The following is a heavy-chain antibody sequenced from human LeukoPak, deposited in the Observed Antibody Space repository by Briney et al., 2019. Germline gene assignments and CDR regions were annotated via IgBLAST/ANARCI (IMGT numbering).Heavy chain of an antibody. V-gene: IGHV1-69*05. D-gene: IGHD5-12*01. CDR2: IIQIFGTA. CDR1: GGTFSNYA. Sequence: GASVKVSCKASGGTFSNYAISWVRQAPGQGLEWMGGIIQIFGTANYAQKFQGRVTITTDESTSTVYMELRSLRSDDTAVYYCARDGVATIRDYYYGMDVWGQGTTVTVSS. CDR3: ARDGVATIRDYYYGMDV. J-gene: IGHJ6*02.